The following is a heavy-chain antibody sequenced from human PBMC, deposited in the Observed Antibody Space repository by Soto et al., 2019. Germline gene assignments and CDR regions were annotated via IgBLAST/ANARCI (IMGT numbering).Heavy chain of an antibody. Sequence: PGLSLRLSCAACGFSFSSYWMSWVREAPGKRLEWVANIKHDGSEKYYVDSVEGRFTISRDNGKNSLYLQMSSLRAEDTAVYYCARNRIGPSWNREYFQHWGQGTLVTVSS. CDR3: ARNRIGPSWNREYFQH. V-gene: IGHV3-7*01. CDR1: GFSFSSYW. J-gene: IGHJ1*01. CDR2: IKHDGSEK. D-gene: IGHD1-1*01.